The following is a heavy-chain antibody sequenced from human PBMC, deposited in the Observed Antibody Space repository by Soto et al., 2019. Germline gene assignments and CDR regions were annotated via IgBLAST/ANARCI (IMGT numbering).Heavy chain of an antibody. Sequence: ELQLVESGGGLVKPGGSLTLSCAASGFTFSGYSMNWVRQAPGKGLEWVSFISSSSTNIYYADSLKGRFSISRANAKNSRFLQMNSLRPEDTGTYYCARQSKAGYALDVWGQGTTVTVS. CDR1: GFTFSGYS. J-gene: IGHJ6*02. V-gene: IGHV3-21*02. CDR2: ISSSSTNI. CDR3: ARQSKAGYALDV.